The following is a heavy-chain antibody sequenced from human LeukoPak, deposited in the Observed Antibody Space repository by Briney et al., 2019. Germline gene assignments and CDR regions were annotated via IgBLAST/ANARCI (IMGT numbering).Heavy chain of an antibody. J-gene: IGHJ5*02. CDR3: ARGGSRITMVRGVDNWFDP. Sequence: SETLSLTCTVSGGSISSYYWSWIRQPPGKGLEWLGYIYYSGSTNYNPSLKSRVTISVDTSKNQFSLKLSSVTAADTAVYYCARGGSRITMVRGVDNWFDPWGQGTLVTVSS. CDR1: GGSISSYY. CDR2: IYYSGST. D-gene: IGHD3-10*01. V-gene: IGHV4-59*01.